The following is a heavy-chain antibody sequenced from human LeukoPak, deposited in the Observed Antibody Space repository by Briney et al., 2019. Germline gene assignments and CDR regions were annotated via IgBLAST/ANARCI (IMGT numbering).Heavy chain of an antibody. J-gene: IGHJ5*02. CDR1: GGSISSYY. CDR3: AREDLTGGWFDP. V-gene: IGHV4-59*01. D-gene: IGHD1-14*01. Sequence: PSETLSLTCTVSGGSISSYYWSWIRQPPGKGLEWIGYIYYSGSTNYNPSLKSRVTISVDTSKNQFSLKLSSVTAADPAVYYCAREDLTGGWFDPWGQGTLVTVSS. CDR2: IYYSGST.